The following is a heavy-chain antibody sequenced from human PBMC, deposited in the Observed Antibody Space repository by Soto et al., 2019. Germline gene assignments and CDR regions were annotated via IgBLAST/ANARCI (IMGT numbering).Heavy chain of an antibody. CDR2: IGTAGDT. J-gene: IGHJ4*02. CDR1: GFTFSSYD. CDR3: ARWFGEYALDY. Sequence: GGSLRLSCAASGFTFSSYDMHWVRQATGKGLEWVSAIGTAGDTYYPGSVKGRFTISRENAKNSLYLQMNSLRAEDTAVYYCARWFGEYALDYWGQGTLVTVSS. V-gene: IGHV3-13*01. D-gene: IGHD3-10*01.